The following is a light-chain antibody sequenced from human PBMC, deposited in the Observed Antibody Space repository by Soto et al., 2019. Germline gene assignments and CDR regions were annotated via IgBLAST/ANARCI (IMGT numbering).Light chain of an antibody. CDR2: DAS. V-gene: IGKV3-20*01. J-gene: IGKJ2*01. CDR3: QQYARPPFA. CDR1: QRISNSY. Sequence: EIVLTQSPGTLSLSPGERATLSCRASQRISNSYLAWYQQKPGQAPRLLLYDASSRSTGIPDSVSGSGSGTDFTLTISRLEPEDFAVYYCQQYARPPFAFGQGTKVEIK.